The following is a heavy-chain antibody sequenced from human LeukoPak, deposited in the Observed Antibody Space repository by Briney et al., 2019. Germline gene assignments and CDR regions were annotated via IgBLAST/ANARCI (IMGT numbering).Heavy chain of an antibody. V-gene: IGHV3-48*01. D-gene: IGHD7-27*01. CDR3: ARVANWGFHGQ. Sequence: GGSLRLACAASGFTFSNYDMNWVRPAPGKGREWVSYIRSSSSTTHYADSVKDRFTSSRDNCKNSLCLQMNSLRAEDTAVYSCARVANWGFHGQWGQGALVTVSS. J-gene: IGHJ4*02. CDR2: IRSSSSTT. CDR1: GFTFSNYD.